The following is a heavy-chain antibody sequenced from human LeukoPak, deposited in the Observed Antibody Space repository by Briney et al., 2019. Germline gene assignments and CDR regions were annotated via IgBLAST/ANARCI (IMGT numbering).Heavy chain of an antibody. V-gene: IGHV3-23*01. J-gene: IGHJ4*02. D-gene: IGHD5-18*01. CDR2: ISGSGGTT. CDR3: AKSLYSYGPLDY. Sequence: GESLRLSCTASGFTFSTYAMTWVRQGPGKGLEWVSSISGSGGTTYFADSVKGRFTISRDNSKNTLYLQMTSLRAEDTAVYYCAKSLYSYGPLDYWGQGTLVTVSS. CDR1: GFTFSTYA.